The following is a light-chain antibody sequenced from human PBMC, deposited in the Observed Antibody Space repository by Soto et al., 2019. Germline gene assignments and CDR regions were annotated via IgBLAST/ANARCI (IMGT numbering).Light chain of an antibody. CDR2: AAS. J-gene: IGKJ5*01. Sequence: DIQMTQSPSSLAASVGDRVTITCRASQGIGNGLSWFQQKPGKAPKRLIYAASTLQSGVPSRFCGSGSGTEFTLTLSSLQPEDFATYYCLRHNDYPITFGQGTRLESK. V-gene: IGKV1-17*01. CDR3: LRHNDYPIT. CDR1: QGIGNG.